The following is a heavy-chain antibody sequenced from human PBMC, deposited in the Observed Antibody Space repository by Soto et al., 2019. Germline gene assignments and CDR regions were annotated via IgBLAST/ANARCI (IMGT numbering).Heavy chain of an antibody. CDR1: GFSLSNAGLG. D-gene: IGHD6-13*01. CDR3: ASTYSTSWYWFDP. V-gene: IGHV2-26*04. J-gene: IGHJ5*02. CDR2: IFSNDEK. Sequence: QVTVKESGPVLVKPTETLTLTCTVSGFSLSNAGLGVSWISQPPGKALEWLAHIFSNDEKSYSTSLKSRLTISKDTSKSQVVRTMTNMDPVDTATYYCASTYSTSWYWFDPWGQGTLVTVSS.